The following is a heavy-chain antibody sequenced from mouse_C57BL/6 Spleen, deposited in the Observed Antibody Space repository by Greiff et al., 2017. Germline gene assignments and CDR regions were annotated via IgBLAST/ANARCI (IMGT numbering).Heavy chain of an antibody. D-gene: IGHD1-1*01. J-gene: IGHJ3*01. CDR3: ASPPYYYGSRTSLDWFAY. V-gene: IGHV1-82*01. Sequence: VQLQESGPELVKPGASVKISCKASGYAFSSSWMNWVKQRPGQGLEWIGRIYPGDGDTNYNGKFKGQATLTADKSSSTAYMQLSSLTSEDSAVYFGASPPYYYGSRTSLDWFAYWGQGTLVTVSA. CDR1: GYAFSSSW. CDR2: IYPGDGDT.